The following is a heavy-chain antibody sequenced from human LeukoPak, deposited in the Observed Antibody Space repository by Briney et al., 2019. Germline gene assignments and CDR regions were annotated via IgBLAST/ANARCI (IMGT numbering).Heavy chain of an antibody. V-gene: IGHV3-23*01. CDR1: GVTFSSYA. J-gene: IGHJ4*02. Sequence: PGGSLRLSCAASGVTFSSYAMSWVRQAPGKGLEWVSAMSYSGSSTYYADSVKGRFTISRDNSKNTLYLQMNSLKAEDTAVYYCAKGHSSSFSGFLEYWGQGTQVTVSS. CDR3: AKGHSSSFSGFLEY. CDR2: MSYSGSST. D-gene: IGHD6-6*01.